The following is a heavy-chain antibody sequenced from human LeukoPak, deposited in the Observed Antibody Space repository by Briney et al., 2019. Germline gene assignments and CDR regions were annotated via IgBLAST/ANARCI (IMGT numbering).Heavy chain of an antibody. CDR1: GGSISSYY. CDR3: ARGRPRSGYYVDWFDP. D-gene: IGHD3-22*01. J-gene: IGHJ5*02. V-gene: IGHV4-59*12. CDR2: IYYSGST. Sequence: PSETLSLTCTVSGGSISSYYWSWIRQPPGKGLEWIGYIYYSGSTNYNPSLKSRVTISVDTSKNQFSLKLSSVTAADTAVYYCARGRPRSGYYVDWFDPWGQGTLVTVSS.